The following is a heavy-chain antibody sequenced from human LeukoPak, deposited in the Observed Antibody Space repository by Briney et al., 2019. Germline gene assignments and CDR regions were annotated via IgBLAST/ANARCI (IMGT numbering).Heavy chain of an antibody. Sequence: PGTSLRLSCAASGFTFSKYGMHWVRQAPGKGLEWVAVIWFDGINTNHADSVKGRFTVSRDNSKNTLFLQMNSLRAEDTAVYFCVRDYCSGGSCYESKWFDPWGQGTQVTVSS. J-gene: IGHJ5*02. CDR1: GFTFSKYG. D-gene: IGHD2-15*01. V-gene: IGHV3-33*01. CDR2: IWFDGINT. CDR3: VRDYCSGGSCYESKWFDP.